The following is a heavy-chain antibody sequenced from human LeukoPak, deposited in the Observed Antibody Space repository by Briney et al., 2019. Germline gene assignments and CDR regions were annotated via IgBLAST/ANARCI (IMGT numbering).Heavy chain of an antibody. CDR2: ISNDGGST. D-gene: IGHD2-15*01. Sequence: PGGSLRLSCAVSGFTFSSYAMHWVRQAPGKGLEYVSAISNDGGSTYYANSVKGRFTISRDNSKNTLYLQMGTLRAEDMAVYYCARVNRFCSGGSCYYIDSWGQGTLVTVSS. CDR3: ARVNRFCSGGSCYYIDS. J-gene: IGHJ4*02. V-gene: IGHV3-64*01. CDR1: GFTFSSYA.